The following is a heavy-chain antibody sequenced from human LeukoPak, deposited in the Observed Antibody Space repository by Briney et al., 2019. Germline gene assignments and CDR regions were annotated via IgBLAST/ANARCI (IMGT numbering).Heavy chain of an antibody. V-gene: IGHV4-34*01. CDR3: AGEGYGLRFDY. J-gene: IGHJ4*02. CDR2: INHSGST. CDR1: GGSLSGYY. Sequence: PSETLSLTCAVYGGSLSGYYWSWIRQPPGKGLEWIGEINHSGSTNYNPSLKSRVTISVDTSKNQFSLKLSSVTAADTAVYYCAGEGYGLRFDYWGQGTLVTVSS. D-gene: IGHD3-16*01.